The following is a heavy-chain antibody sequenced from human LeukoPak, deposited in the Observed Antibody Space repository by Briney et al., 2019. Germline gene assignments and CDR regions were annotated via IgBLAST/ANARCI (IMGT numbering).Heavy chain of an antibody. V-gene: IGHV3-30-3*01. CDR3: ARSHTGPGSYFYYYYGMDV. CDR2: ISYDGSNK. CDR1: GFTFSSYA. J-gene: IGHJ6*02. D-gene: IGHD3-10*01. Sequence: GGPLRLSCAASGFTFSSYAMHWVRQAPGKGLEWVAVISYDGSNKYYADSVKGRFTISRDNSKNTLYLQMNSLRAEDTAVYYCARSHTGPGSYFYYYYGMDVWGQGTTVTVSS.